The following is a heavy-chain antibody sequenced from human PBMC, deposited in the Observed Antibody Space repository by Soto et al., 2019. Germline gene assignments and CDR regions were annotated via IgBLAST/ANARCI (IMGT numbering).Heavy chain of an antibody. Sequence: TSETLSLTCAVYGGSFSGYYWSWIRQPPGKGLEWIGEINHSGSTNYNPSLKSRVTISVDTSKNQFSLKLSSVTAADTAVYYCARGRLRFLEGAPRAFDFGGKGKMVTVS. CDR1: GGSFSGYY. CDR3: ARGRLRFLEGAPRAFDF. J-gene: IGHJ3*01. V-gene: IGHV4-34*01. CDR2: INHSGST. D-gene: IGHD3-3*01.